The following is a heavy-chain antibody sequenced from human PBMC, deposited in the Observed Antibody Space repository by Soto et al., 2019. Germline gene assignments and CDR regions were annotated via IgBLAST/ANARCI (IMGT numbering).Heavy chain of an antibody. J-gene: IGHJ6*02. CDR3: AIDYGANMGDYYYYYGMDV. CDR2: ISSSGSTI. Sequence: GGSLRLSCASSGFTFSSYEMNWVRQAPGKGLEWVSYISSSGSTIYYADSVKGRFTISRDNAKNSLYLQMNSLRAEDTAVYYCAIDYGANMGDYYYYYGMDVWGQGTTVTVSS. CDR1: GFTFSSYE. V-gene: IGHV3-48*03. D-gene: IGHD4-17*01.